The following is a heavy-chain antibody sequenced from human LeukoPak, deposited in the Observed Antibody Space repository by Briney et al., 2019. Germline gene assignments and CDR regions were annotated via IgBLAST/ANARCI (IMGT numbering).Heavy chain of an antibody. Sequence: GGSLRLSCAVSGFTFSGFWMSWSRQAPGKGLEWVASINSDGSEGYYADVVKGRFTISRDNAKNTLYLQMNSLRTEDTAVYYCANERGYNYGYSFDYWGQGTLVTVSS. CDR3: ANERGYNYGYSFDY. V-gene: IGHV3-7*01. CDR1: GFTFSGFW. J-gene: IGHJ4*02. D-gene: IGHD5-18*01. CDR2: INSDGSEG.